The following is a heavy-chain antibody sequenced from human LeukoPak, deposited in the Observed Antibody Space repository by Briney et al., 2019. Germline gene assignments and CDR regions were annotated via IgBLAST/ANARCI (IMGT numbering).Heavy chain of an antibody. CDR2: IWYDGSKK. V-gene: IGHV3-33*06. CDR3: AKDDAQGGFDY. D-gene: IGHD3-16*01. J-gene: IGHJ4*02. Sequence: GGSLRLSCAASGFTFSRNGMHWVRQTPGKGLEWVTVIWYDGSKKYYADSVKGRFTISRDNSKNTLYLQMNSLRAEDTAVYYCAKDDAQGGFDYWGQRTLVTVSS. CDR1: GFTFSRNG.